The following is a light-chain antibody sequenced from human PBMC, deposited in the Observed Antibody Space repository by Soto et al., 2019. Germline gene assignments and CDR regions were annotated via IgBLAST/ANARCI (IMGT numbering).Light chain of an antibody. J-gene: IGKJ4*01. CDR1: QSVSSY. CDR3: QHRRNWLA. Sequence: EIVLTQSPATLSLSPGERATLSCRASQSVSSYLDWYQQKPGQAPRLLIYDASNRATVIPARFSGSGSGTGFTLTITLLEPEDFAVYFCQHRRNWLAFGGVTKVEIK. V-gene: IGKV3-11*01. CDR2: DAS.